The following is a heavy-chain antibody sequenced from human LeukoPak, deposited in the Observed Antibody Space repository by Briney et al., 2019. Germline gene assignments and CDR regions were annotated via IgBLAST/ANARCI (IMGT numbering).Heavy chain of an antibody. Sequence: GRTLRLSCAASGFTFSDYWIHWVRQVPGKGLVWVSRINSGGSRTTYADSVKGRFTISRDNAKNTLYLQMDSPRAEDTGVYYCARSNQADDYWSQGTLVTVSS. D-gene: IGHD1-14*01. CDR3: ARSNQADDY. J-gene: IGHJ4*02. V-gene: IGHV3-74*01. CDR2: INSGGSRT. CDR1: GFTFSDYW.